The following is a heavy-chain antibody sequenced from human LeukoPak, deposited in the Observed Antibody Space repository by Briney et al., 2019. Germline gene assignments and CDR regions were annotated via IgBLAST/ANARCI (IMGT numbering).Heavy chain of an antibody. J-gene: IGHJ4*02. Sequence: GGSLRLSCAASGFTFSRYWMHWVRQGPGKGLVWVSRINSDGSSTSYADSVKGRFTISRDNAKNTLYLQMNSLRAEDTAVYYCARERVMYYYGAGSPGYWGQGTLVTVSS. CDR3: ARERVMYYYGAGSPGY. CDR1: GFTFSRYW. V-gene: IGHV3-74*01. CDR2: INSDGSST. D-gene: IGHD3-10*01.